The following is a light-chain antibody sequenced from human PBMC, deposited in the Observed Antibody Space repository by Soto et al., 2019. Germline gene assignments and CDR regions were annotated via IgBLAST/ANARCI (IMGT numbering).Light chain of an antibody. Sequence: QSVLTRPASVSGAPRQSITISCTGTSSDVGGYNYVSWYQQHPGKAPKLMIYDVSNRPSGVSNRFSGSKSGNTASLTISGLQAEDEADYYCSSYTSSSTLLYVFGTGTQLTVL. J-gene: IGLJ1*01. V-gene: IGLV2-14*01. CDR2: DVS. CDR1: SSDVGGYNY. CDR3: SSYTSSSTLLYV.